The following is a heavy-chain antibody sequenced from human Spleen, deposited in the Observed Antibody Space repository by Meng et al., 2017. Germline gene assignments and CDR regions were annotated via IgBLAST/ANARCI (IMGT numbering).Heavy chain of an antibody. Sequence: HVQLEESGGTLVKPGGSLSLSCAASGFTFSDYYMSWIRQAPGKGLEWVSYISSSSTYVYYADSVKGRFTISRDNAKNSLSLQMNSLRAEDTAVYYCARDGVPPPSDYWGQGTLVTVSS. D-gene: IGHD3-3*01. CDR3: ARDGVPPPSDY. CDR1: GFTFSDYY. J-gene: IGHJ4*02. V-gene: IGHV3-11*06. CDR2: ISSSSTYV.